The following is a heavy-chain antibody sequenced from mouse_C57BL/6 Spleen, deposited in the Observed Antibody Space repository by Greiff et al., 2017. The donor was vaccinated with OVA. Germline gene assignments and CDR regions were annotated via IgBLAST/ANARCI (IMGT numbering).Heavy chain of an antibody. D-gene: IGHD2-12*01. CDR2: IDPSDSYS. V-gene: IGHV1-69*01. J-gene: IGHJ2*01. CDR3: ARRGYSNDPPNFDY. Sequence: QVQLQQPGAELVMPGASVKLSCKASGYTFTSYWMHWVKQRPGQGLEWIGEIDPSDSYSNYNQKFKGKSTLTVDKSSSTAYMQLSSLTSEDSAVDYCARRGYSNDPPNFDYWGQGTTLTVSS. CDR1: GYTFTSYW.